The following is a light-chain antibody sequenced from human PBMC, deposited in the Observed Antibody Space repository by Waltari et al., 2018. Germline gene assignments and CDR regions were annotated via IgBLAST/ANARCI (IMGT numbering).Light chain of an antibody. CDR3: QQYNNWPPL. CDR1: QSVSSN. Sequence: DIVMTQSPATLSVSPGERATLSCRASQSVSSNLAWYQQKPGQAPRLLIYGASTRATGIPARFSGSGSGTEFTLTISSMQSEDFAVYYCQQYNNWPPLFGGGTKVEIK. J-gene: IGKJ4*01. CDR2: GAS. V-gene: IGKV3-15*01.